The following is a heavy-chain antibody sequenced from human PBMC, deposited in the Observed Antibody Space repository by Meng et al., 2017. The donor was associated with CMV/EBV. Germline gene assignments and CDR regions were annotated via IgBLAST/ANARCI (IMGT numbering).Heavy chain of an antibody. V-gene: IGHV3-66*02. CDR1: GFTVSSHY. CDR3: ARYNWNWDYYYGMDV. D-gene: IGHD1-7*01. J-gene: IGHJ6*02. Sequence: GESLKISCAASGFTVSSHYMSWVRQAPGKGLEWVSVIYSGGSTYYADSVKGRFTISRDNSKNTLYLQMNSLRAEDTAVYYCARYNWNWDYYYGMDVWGQGTTVTVSS. CDR2: IYSGGST.